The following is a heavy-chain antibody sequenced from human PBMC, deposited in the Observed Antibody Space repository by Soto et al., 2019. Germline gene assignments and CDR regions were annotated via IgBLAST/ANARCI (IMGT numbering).Heavy chain of an antibody. V-gene: IGHV3-66*01. Sequence: PGGSLRLSCAASGFTVSSNYMSWVRQAPGKGLEWVSVIYSGGSTYYADSVKGRFTISRDNSKNTLYLQMNSLRAEDTAVYYCARDRYYYGYGGWFDPWGQGTLVTVSS. CDR2: IYSGGST. CDR1: GFTVSSNY. D-gene: IGHD3-10*01. J-gene: IGHJ5*02. CDR3: ARDRYYYGYGGWFDP.